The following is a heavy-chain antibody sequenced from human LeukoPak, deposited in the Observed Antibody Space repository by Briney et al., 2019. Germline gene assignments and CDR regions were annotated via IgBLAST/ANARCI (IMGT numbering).Heavy chain of an antibody. CDR2: ISGSGGST. CDR3: AKARTEHYSSTWPMDS. Sequence: GGSLRLSCAASGFTFSSYAMSWVRQAPGKGLEWVSAISGSGGSTYYADSVKGRFTISRDNSKNTLYVQMNSLTDEDTAVYYCAKARTEHYSSTWPMDSWGQGTLVTVSS. D-gene: IGHD6-13*01. J-gene: IGHJ4*02. V-gene: IGHV3-23*01. CDR1: GFTFSSYA.